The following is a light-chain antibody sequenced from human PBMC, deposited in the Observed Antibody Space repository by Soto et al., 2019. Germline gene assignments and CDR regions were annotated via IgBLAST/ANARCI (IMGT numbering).Light chain of an antibody. J-gene: IGKJ2*01. CDR3: QQYNSYPYT. V-gene: IGKV1-5*03. CDR2: KAS. Sequence: DIQMTQSPSTLSASVGKRVTITCRASQSISSWLAWYQQKPGKAPNLLIYKASSLESGVPSRFSGSGSGTEFTLTISSLQPDDFATYYCQQYNSYPYTFGQGTKLEVK. CDR1: QSISSW.